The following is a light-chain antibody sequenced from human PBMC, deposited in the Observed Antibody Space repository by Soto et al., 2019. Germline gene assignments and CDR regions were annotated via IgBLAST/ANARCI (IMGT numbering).Light chain of an antibody. CDR3: QQYSSSPPEFT. J-gene: IGKJ3*01. V-gene: IGKV3-20*01. CDR1: QSVSSNY. CDR2: GAS. Sequence: EIVLTQAAGALSVSPGERVTLSCRASQSVSSNYLAWYQQRPGQAPRLLIFGASYRATGIPDRFSGSGSGTDFTLTISRLEPEDFAVYYCQQYSSSPPEFTFGPGT.